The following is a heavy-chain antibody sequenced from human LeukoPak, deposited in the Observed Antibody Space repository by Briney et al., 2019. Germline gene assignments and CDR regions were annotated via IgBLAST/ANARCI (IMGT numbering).Heavy chain of an antibody. J-gene: IGHJ3*02. CDR1: GYTFTSYG. Sequence: GASVKVSCKASGYTFTSYGISWVRQAPGQGLEWMGWISAYNGNTNYAQKLQGRVTMTTDTSTSTAYMELRSLRSDDTAVYYCAGEAYYGSVNGAFDIWGQGTMVTVSS. V-gene: IGHV1-18*01. CDR2: ISAYNGNT. D-gene: IGHD3-10*01. CDR3: AGEAYYGSVNGAFDI.